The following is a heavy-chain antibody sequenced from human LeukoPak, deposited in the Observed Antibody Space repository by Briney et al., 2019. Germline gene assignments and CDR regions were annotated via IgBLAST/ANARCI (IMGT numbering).Heavy chain of an antibody. V-gene: IGHV1-46*01. CDR3: ATSPPARESGNYRNWFDP. CDR1: GYTFTSDY. D-gene: IGHD3-16*02. J-gene: IGHJ5*02. CDR2: ISPSGGST. Sequence: ASVKVSCKASGYTFTSDYGHWVRQALGQGLEWMGVISPSGGSTSYAQKFQGRVTMTRDTSTSTVYMELSSLRSEDTAVYYCATSPPARESGNYRNWFDPWGQGTLVTVSS.